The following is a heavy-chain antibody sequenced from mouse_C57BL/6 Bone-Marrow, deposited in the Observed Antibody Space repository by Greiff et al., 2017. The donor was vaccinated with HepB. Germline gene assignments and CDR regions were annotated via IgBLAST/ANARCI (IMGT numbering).Heavy chain of an antibody. CDR2: IDPENGDT. CDR3: TTAYYSNYVSVLWFAY. CDR1: GFNIKDDY. V-gene: IGHV14-4*01. Sequence: DVQLQESGAELVRPGASVKLSCTASGFNIKDDYMHWVKQRPEQGLEWIGWIDPENGDTEYASKFQGKATITADTSSNTAYLQLSSLTSEDTAVYYCTTAYYSNYVSVLWFAYWGQGTLVTVSA. J-gene: IGHJ3*01. D-gene: IGHD2-5*01.